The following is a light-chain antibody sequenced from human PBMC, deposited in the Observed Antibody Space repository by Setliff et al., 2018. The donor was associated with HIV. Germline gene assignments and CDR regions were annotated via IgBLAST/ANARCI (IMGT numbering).Light chain of an antibody. CDR2: AAS. Sequence: DIQMTQSPSSLSASVGDRVTITCRASQSISRYLNWYQQKPGKAPKLLIYAASSLQSGVPSRFSGSGSGTDFTLTISSLHPEDFATYYCQQSYSTLPLTFGGGTKV. CDR1: QSISRY. J-gene: IGKJ4*01. CDR3: QQSYSTLPLT. V-gene: IGKV1-39*01.